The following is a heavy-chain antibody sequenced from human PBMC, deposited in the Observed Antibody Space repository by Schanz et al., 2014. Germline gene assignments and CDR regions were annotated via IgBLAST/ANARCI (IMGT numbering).Heavy chain of an antibody. CDR1: GFIFRSFG. J-gene: IGHJ2*01. Sequence: VQLVESGGGLVQPGGSLRLSCAASGFIFRSFGIHWVRQAPGKGLEWVAVIWSDGTNEYYADSVKGRFTISRDNSKNTLFLQMSSLRVDDMAVYYCGRAGTGMAGWYFELWGRGTLVTVSS. V-gene: IGHV3-33*01. CDR2: IWSDGTNE. D-gene: IGHD5-18*01. CDR3: GRAGTGMAGWYFEL.